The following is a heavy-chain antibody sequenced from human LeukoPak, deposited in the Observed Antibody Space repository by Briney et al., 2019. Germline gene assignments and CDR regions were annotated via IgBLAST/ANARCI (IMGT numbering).Heavy chain of an antibody. J-gene: IGHJ4*02. D-gene: IGHD2-2*01. Sequence: SETLSLTCTVSGGSISSYYWSWIRQPAGKGLEWIGRIYTSGSTNYNPSLKSRVTMSVDTSKNQFSLKLSSVTAADTAVYYCAISLGYCSSTSCYWDDYWGQGTLVTVSS. CDR1: GGSISSYY. V-gene: IGHV4-4*07. CDR2: IYTSGST. CDR3: AISLGYCSSTSCYWDDY.